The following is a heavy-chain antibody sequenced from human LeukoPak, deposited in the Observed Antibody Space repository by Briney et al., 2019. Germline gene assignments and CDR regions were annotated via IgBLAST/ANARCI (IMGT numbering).Heavy chain of an antibody. V-gene: IGHV3-7*01. D-gene: IGHD1-14*01. CDR1: GFTFSSYE. CDR2: IKQDGSEK. CDR3: ARGLQPGDDAFDI. Sequence: PGGSLRPSCAASGFTFSSYEMNWVRQAPGKGLEWVANIKQDGSEKYYVDSVKGRFTISRDNAKNSLYLQMNSLRAEDTAVYYCARGLQPGDDAFDIWGQGTMVTVSS. J-gene: IGHJ3*02.